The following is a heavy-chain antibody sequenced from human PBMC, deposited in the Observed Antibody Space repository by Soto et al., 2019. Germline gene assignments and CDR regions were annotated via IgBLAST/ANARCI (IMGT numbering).Heavy chain of an antibody. CDR3: ARDTQDDFWSGYYRDY. CDR1: GFTFSSYS. V-gene: IGHV3-48*02. Sequence: PGGSLRLSCAASGFTFSSYSMNWVRQAPWKGLEWVSYISSSSITIYYADSVKGRFTISRDNAKNSLYLQMNSLKDEDTAVYYCARDTQDDFWSGYYRDYWGQGT. D-gene: IGHD3-3*01. J-gene: IGHJ4*02. CDR2: ISSSSITI.